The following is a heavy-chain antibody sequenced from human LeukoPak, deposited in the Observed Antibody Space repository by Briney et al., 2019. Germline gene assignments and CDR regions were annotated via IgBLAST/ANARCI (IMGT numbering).Heavy chain of an antibody. Sequence: PSETLSLTCAVYGGSFSGYYWSWIRQPPGKGLEWIGEINHSGSTNCNPSLKSRVTISVDTSKNQFSLKLSSVTAADTAVYYCASRLAYYYDSSGLAHWGQGTLVTVSS. CDR3: ASRLAYYYDSSGLAH. CDR2: INHSGST. CDR1: GGSFSGYY. V-gene: IGHV4-34*01. J-gene: IGHJ4*02. D-gene: IGHD3-22*01.